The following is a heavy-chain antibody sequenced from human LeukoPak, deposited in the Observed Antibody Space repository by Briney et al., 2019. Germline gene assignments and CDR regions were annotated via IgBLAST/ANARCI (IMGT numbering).Heavy chain of an antibody. D-gene: IGHD4-17*01. CDR1: GGSISSYY. J-gene: IGHJ4*02. Sequence: PSETLSLTCTVSGGSISSYYWSWIRQPPGKGLEWIGYIYYSGSTNYNPSLKSRVTISVDTSKNQFSLKLSSVTAADTAVCYCARENYGEHFDYWGQGTLVTVSS. CDR3: ARENYGEHFDY. CDR2: IYYSGST. V-gene: IGHV4-59*01.